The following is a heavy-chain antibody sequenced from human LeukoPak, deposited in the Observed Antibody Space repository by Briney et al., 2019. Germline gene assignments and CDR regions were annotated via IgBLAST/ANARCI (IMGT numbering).Heavy chain of an antibody. CDR1: GFTFSSYW. CDR3: ARVATDSERGYSYGYEDY. CDR2: IKQDGGEK. D-gene: IGHD5-18*01. Sequence: GGSLRLSCAASGFTFSSYWMSWVRQAPGKGLEWVANIKQDGGEKHYVDSVKGRFTISRDNAKNSLYLQMNSLRAEDTAVYYCARVATDSERGYSYGYEDYWGQGTLVTVSS. V-gene: IGHV3-7*01. J-gene: IGHJ4*02.